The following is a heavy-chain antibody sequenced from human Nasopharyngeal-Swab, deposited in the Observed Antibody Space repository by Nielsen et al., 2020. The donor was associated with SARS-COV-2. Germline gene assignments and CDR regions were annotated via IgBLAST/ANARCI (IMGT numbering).Heavy chain of an antibody. Sequence: GESLKISCAASGFTLSSYTMHWFRQAPGKGLEWVAVLSIDGSNYAQYADSVKGRFSISRDTSENTLHLQLNSLRDEDTAVYYCVREGGTSGRAGYFDYWGQGTLVTVSS. CDR2: LSIDGSNYA. D-gene: IGHD2-2*01. CDR1: GFTLSSYT. J-gene: IGHJ4*02. V-gene: IGHV3-30-3*01. CDR3: VREGGTSGRAGYFDY.